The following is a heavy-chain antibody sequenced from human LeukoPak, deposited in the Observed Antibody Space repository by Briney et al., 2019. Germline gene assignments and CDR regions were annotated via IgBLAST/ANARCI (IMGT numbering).Heavy chain of an antibody. CDR3: ARDLGAWELLRGFDY. J-gene: IGHJ4*02. CDR1: GFTFSSYS. CDR2: ISSSSSYI. Sequence: GGSLRLSCAASGFTFSSYSMNWVRQAPGKGLEWVSSISSSSSYIYYADSVKGRFTISRDNAKNSLYLQMNSLRAEDTAVYYCARDLGAWELLRGFDYWGQGTLVTVSS. D-gene: IGHD1-26*01. V-gene: IGHV3-21*01.